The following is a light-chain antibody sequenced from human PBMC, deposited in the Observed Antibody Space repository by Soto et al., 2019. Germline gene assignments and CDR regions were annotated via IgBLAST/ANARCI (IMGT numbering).Light chain of an antibody. J-gene: IGKJ1*01. V-gene: IGKV3-20*01. CDR3: QQYGSSPVT. CDR2: DVS. CDR1: QGLTTN. Sequence: ETVLTQSPATLSLSTGERATLPCMAGQGLTTNFAWYQQKSGQSPRLLIYDVSIRATGVPARFSASGSGTDFTLTISRLEPEDFAVYYCQQYGSSPVTFGQGTKVDI.